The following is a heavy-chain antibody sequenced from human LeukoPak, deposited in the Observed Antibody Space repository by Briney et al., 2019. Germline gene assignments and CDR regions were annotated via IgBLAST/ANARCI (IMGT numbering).Heavy chain of an antibody. CDR3: ARAGSGYAFDY. D-gene: IGHD3-3*01. J-gene: IGHJ4*02. Sequence: GGSLRLSCAASGVTFSSYWMHWVRQAPGKGLVWVSRINSDGSSTSYADSVKGRFTISRDNAKNTLYLQMNSLRAEDTAVYYCARAGSGYAFDYWGQGTLVTVSS. CDR1: GVTFSSYW. V-gene: IGHV3-74*01. CDR2: INSDGSST.